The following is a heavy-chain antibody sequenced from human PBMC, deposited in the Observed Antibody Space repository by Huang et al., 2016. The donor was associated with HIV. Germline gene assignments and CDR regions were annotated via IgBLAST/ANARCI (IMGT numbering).Heavy chain of an antibody. CDR3: ARDTYYTDIWKRNDASFL. D-gene: IGHD3-22*01. V-gene: IGHV1-18*01. Sequence: QVQLVQSGGEVKQPGASVRVSCKASGYDFGSCGMSWGRQAPGQGLEWLGWIGSDSRDTRTAQKFQGRVTMTTDRSATTTYMELRSLRYDDTAVYYCARDTYYTDIWKRNDASFLWGQGTMITVYS. CDR2: IGSDSRDT. J-gene: IGHJ3*01. CDR1: GYDFGSCG.